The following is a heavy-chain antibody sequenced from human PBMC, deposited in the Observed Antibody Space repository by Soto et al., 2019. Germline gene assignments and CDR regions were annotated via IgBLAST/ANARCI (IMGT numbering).Heavy chain of an antibody. CDR3: ARGGEVLDY. V-gene: IGHV3-30*03. J-gene: IGHJ4*02. Sequence: QVELVESGGGVVRPGKSLTVSCTGSGFVFGGFGMHWVRQTPGKGLEWLGMASYDGTYKYFADSVKGRFTISRDNGMNTVYLQMDKLRLEDTALYYCARGGEVLDYWGRGTLVTVSS. D-gene: IGHD3-16*01. CDR2: ASYDGTYK. CDR1: GFVFGGFG.